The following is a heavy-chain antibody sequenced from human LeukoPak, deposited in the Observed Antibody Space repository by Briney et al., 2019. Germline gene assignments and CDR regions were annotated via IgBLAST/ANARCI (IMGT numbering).Heavy chain of an antibody. CDR3: SRGQTYYYDCSCYYYFDH. V-gene: IGHV4-61*02. D-gene: IGHD3-22*01. Sequence: PSETLSLTCTVSGGSISSGSYYWSWIRQPAGKGLEWIGRIYASGSTNYNPSLKSRVTISVDTSKNQFSLKLSSVTAADTAEYYLSRGQTYYYDCSCYYYFDHWGQGTLVNVLS. J-gene: IGHJ4*01. CDR1: GGSISSGSYY. CDR2: IYASGST.